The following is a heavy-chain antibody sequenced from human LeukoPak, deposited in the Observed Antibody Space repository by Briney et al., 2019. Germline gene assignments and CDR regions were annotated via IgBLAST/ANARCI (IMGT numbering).Heavy chain of an antibody. V-gene: IGHV4-59*08. J-gene: IGHJ6*02. D-gene: IGHD3-3*01. CDR3: ARRRDFWSGYYGMDV. CDR2: IYYSGST. Sequence: SETLSLTCTVSGGSISSYYWSWIRQPPGKGLEWIGYIYYSGSTNYNPSLKSRVTISVDTSKNQFSLKLSSMTAADTAVYYCARRRDFWSGYYGMDVWGQGTTVTVSS. CDR1: GGSISSYY.